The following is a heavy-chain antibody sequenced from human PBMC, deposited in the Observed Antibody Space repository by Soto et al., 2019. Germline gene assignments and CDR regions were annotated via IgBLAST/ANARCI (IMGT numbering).Heavy chain of an antibody. D-gene: IGHD3-10*01. J-gene: IGHJ4*02. CDR2: IYYSGST. CDR1: GGSISSYY. Sequence: SETLSLTCTVSGGSISSYYWSWIRQPPGKGLEWIGYIYYSGSTNYNPSLKSRVTISVDTSKNQFSLKLSSVTAADTAVYYCARTWFGELLFDYWGQGTLVTVSS. CDR3: ARTWFGELLFDY. V-gene: IGHV4-59*01.